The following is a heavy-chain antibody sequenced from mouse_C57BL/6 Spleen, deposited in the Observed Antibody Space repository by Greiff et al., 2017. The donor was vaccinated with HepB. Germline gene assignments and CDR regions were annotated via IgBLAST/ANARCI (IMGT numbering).Heavy chain of an antibody. CDR1: GYTFTSSW. CDR3: ARHYYGSSYWYFDV. D-gene: IGHD1-1*01. Sequence: QVQLQQPGAELVKPGASVKLSCKASGYTFTSSWMHWVKQRPGRGLEWIGRIDPNSGGTKYNEKFKSKATLTVDKPSSTAYMQLSSLTSEDSAVYYCARHYYGSSYWYFDVWGTGTTVTVSS. J-gene: IGHJ1*03. CDR2: IDPNSGGT. V-gene: IGHV1-72*01.